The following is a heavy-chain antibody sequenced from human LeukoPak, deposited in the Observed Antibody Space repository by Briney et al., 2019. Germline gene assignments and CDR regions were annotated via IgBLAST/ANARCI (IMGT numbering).Heavy chain of an antibody. CDR2: IYYSGST. CDR3: ARDPDGSWRDY. CDR1: GGSISSSSYY. Sequence: SETLSLTCTVSGGSISSSSYYWGWIRQPPGKGLEWIGSIYYSGSTYYNPSLKSRVTISVDTSKNQFSLKLSSVTAADTAVYYCARDPDGSWRDYWGQGTLVTVSS. D-gene: IGHD6-13*01. V-gene: IGHV4-39*07. J-gene: IGHJ4*02.